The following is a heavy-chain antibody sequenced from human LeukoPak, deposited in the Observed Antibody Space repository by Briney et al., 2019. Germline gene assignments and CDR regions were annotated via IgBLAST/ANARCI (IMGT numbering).Heavy chain of an antibody. J-gene: IGHJ4*02. D-gene: IGHD3-3*01. Sequence: GGSLRLSCAASGFTFSSYSMNWVRQAPGKGLEWVSSISSSSSYIYYADSVKGRFTISRDNAKNSLYLQMNSLRAEDTAVYYCARVLYYDFWSGYPPPDYWGQGTLVTVSS. V-gene: IGHV3-21*01. CDR2: ISSSSSYI. CDR1: GFTFSSYS. CDR3: ARVLYYDFWSGYPPPDY.